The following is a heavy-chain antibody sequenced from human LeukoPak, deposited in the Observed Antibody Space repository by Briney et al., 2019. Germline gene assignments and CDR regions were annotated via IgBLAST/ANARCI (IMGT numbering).Heavy chain of an antibody. Sequence: ASVKVSCKASGYTFISYYIHWLRQAPGQGLEWVGIINPRDDTTSYAQRFQGRVTVTRDTTTTTVYMELSSLRSEDTAVYYCTRVHDYRTSGEYFQHWGQGTLVTVSS. V-gene: IGHV1-46*03. D-gene: IGHD4-11*01. CDR3: TRVHDYRTSGEYFQH. CDR1: GYTFISYY. J-gene: IGHJ1*01. CDR2: INPRDDTT.